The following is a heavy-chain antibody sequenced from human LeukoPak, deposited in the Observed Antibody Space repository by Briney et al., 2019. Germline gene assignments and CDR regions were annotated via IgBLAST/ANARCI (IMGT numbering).Heavy chain of an antibody. V-gene: IGHV4-39*01. CDR3: VGQSRIFGVTRPGYMDV. D-gene: IGHD3-3*01. J-gene: IGHJ6*03. CDR1: GGSINTNTFF. Sequence: PSETLSLTCGVSGGSINTNTFFWGWIRQPPGKGLEWIGNVFYSGNTLYNPSLKSRVTMSIDTSKSQFSLSLSSVTAADTAMYWCVGQSRIFGVTRPGYMDVWGKGIMVSVSS. CDR2: VFYSGNT.